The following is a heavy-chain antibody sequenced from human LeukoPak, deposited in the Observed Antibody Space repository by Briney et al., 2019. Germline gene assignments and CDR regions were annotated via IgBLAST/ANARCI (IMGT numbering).Heavy chain of an antibody. CDR3: ARRDCHSNSDAFDV. CDR1: GFTFSSCE. CDR2: ISSSGSII. J-gene: IGHJ3*01. V-gene: IGHV3-48*03. D-gene: IGHD2/OR15-2a*01. Sequence: PGGSLRLSCAASGFTFSSCELSWVRQAPAKGLEWVSYISSSGSIIYYADSVKGRLTISRDSAKNSLYLQMNSLRAEDTAVYYCARRDCHSNSDAFDVWGQGTMVTVSS.